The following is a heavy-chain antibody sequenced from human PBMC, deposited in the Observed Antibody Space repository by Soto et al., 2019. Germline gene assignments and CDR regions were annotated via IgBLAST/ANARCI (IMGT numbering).Heavy chain of an antibody. D-gene: IGHD6-19*01. Sequence: SGPTLVNPTETLTLTCTFSGFSLKTSGVAVGWIRQPPGQALEWLALIYWFDEKLYRPSLRTRLTITKDTSKNQVVLTVTNMDPMDTATYXCAHTFGSGRYQAYFDSWGQGAPVTVSS. CDR3: AHTFGSGRYQAYFDS. J-gene: IGHJ4*02. CDR1: GFSLKTSGVA. V-gene: IGHV2-5*01. CDR2: IYWFDEK.